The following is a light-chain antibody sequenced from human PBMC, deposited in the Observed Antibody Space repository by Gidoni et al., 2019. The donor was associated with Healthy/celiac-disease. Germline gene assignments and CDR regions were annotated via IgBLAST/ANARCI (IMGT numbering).Light chain of an antibody. CDR2: GAS. V-gene: IGKV3-20*01. CDR1: QRVSSNY. Sequence: EIALTQSPCTLSLSPGERATLACRASQRVSSNYLAWYQQKPGQAPRLLISGASSGATGIPDRFSGSGSGEDFTLTISRLEPEDFAVYYCQQYGSSPFTFGPGTKVDIK. CDR3: QQYGSSPFT. J-gene: IGKJ3*01.